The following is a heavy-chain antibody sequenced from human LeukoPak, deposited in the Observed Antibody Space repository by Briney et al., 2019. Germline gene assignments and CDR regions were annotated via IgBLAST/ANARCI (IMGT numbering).Heavy chain of an antibody. J-gene: IGHJ6*02. Sequence: PGGSLRLSCAASGFTFSSYTMNWVRQAPGKGLEWVSYTSSSSTIYYTDSVKGRFAISRDNARNSLYLQMNSLRDEDTAVYYCARGYCSGSSCYVDFGMDVWGQGTTVTVSS. CDR1: GFTFSSYT. CDR2: TSSSSTI. D-gene: IGHD2-2*01. V-gene: IGHV3-48*02. CDR3: ARGYCSGSSCYVDFGMDV.